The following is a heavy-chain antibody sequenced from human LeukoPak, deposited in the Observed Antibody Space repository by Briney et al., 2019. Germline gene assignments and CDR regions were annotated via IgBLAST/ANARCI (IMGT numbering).Heavy chain of an antibody. CDR2: ISRSSSYI. V-gene: IGHV3-21*01. D-gene: IGHD6-13*01. J-gene: IGHJ6*02. CDR1: GFTFSSYS. CDR3: ASDLKMAAGGTYYYHRMDV. Sequence: GGSLRLSCAASGFTFSSYSMNWVRQAPGNGLEWVSSISRSSSYIYYGDSVKGRFTTSSDTDKNPPYLQMTRLRAEDTAVYHSASDLKMAAGGTYYYHRMDVWGQGTTVTVSS.